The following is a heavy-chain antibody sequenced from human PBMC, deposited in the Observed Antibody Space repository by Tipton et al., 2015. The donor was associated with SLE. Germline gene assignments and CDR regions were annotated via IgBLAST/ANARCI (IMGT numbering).Heavy chain of an antibody. V-gene: IGHV3-20*04. D-gene: IGHD6-13*01. CDR2: ISWNGGRT. CDR1: GFTFSSYA. J-gene: IGHJ3*02. CDR3: ARAFASGSWERDAFDI. Sequence: LSLTCAASGFTFSSYAMSWVRQAPGKGLEWVSGISWNGGRTGYTDSVKGRFTISRDNAKNSLYLQMISLRAEDTALYFCARAFASGSWERDAFDIWGPGTMVTVSS.